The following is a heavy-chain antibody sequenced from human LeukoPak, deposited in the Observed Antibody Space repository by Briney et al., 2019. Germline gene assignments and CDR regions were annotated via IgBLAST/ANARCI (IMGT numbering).Heavy chain of an antibody. CDR3: TRGGQGDGYSADEAFDL. V-gene: IGHV6-1*01. CDR1: GDSVSSNSS. J-gene: IGHJ3*01. Sequence: SQTLSLTCAISGDSVSSNSSWNWIRQSPSRGLEWLGRTYYRSKWYNDYVVSVKSQININPDTSKNQFSLQLNSVTPEDTAVYYCTRGGQGDGYSADEAFDLWGQGTMVTVS. D-gene: IGHD5-18*01. CDR2: TYYRSKWYN.